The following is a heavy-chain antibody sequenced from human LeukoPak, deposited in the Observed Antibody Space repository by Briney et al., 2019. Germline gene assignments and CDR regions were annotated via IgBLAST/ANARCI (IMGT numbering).Heavy chain of an antibody. J-gene: IGHJ4*02. CDR3: ARAPITIFGVATPNYFDY. CDR1: GFTFSSYS. V-gene: IGHV3-21*01. D-gene: IGHD3-3*01. CDR2: ISSSSSYI. Sequence: GGSLRLSCAASGFTFSSYSMNWVRQAPGKGLEWVSSISSSSSYIYYADSVKGRFTISRDNAKNSLYLQMNSLRAGDTAVYYCARAPITIFGVATPNYFDYWGQGTLVTVSS.